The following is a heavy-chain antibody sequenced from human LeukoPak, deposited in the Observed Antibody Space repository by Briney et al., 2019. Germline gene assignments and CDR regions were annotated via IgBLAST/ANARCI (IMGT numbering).Heavy chain of an antibody. CDR3: AREHTIFGVVILGY. CDR1: GGTFSSYG. D-gene: IGHD3-3*01. V-gene: IGHV1-18*01. CDR2: ISAYNGNT. Sequence: ASVKVSCKASGGTFSSYGISWVRQAPGQGLEWMGWISAYNGNTNYAQKLQGRVTMTTDTSTSTAYMELRSLRSDDTAVYYCAREHTIFGVVILGYWGQGTLVTVSS. J-gene: IGHJ4*02.